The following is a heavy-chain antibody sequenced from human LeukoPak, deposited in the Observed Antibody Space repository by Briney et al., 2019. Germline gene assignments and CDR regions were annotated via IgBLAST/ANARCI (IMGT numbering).Heavy chain of an antibody. V-gene: IGHV1-69*04. D-gene: IGHD6-19*01. CDR3: ARCSSGWFRGVAFDI. CDR1: GGTFSSYA. Sequence: ASVKVSCKASGGTFSSYAISWVRQAPGQGLEWMGRIIPIFGIANYAQKFQGRVTITADKSTSTAYMELSSLRSEDTAVYYCARCSSGWFRGVAFDIWGQGTMVTVSS. J-gene: IGHJ3*02. CDR2: IIPIFGIA.